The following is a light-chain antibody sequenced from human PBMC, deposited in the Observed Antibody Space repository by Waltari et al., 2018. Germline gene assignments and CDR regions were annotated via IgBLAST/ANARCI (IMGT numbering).Light chain of an antibody. CDR3: QTWGTGIRV. V-gene: IGLV4-69*01. CDR1: SGHSNYA. CDR2: LNSDGTH. J-gene: IGLJ3*02. Sequence: QLVLTQSPSASASLGASVKLTCTLSSGHSNYAIAWHQQQPEKGPRYLMKLNSDGTHNKGDGIPDRFSGSSSGAERYLTSSSLQSEDEADYYCQTWGTGIRVFGRGTKLTVL.